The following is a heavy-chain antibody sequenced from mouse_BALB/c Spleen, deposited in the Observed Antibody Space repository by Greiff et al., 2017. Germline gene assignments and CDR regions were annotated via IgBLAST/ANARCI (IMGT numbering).Heavy chain of an antibody. Sequence: EVKLMESGGGLVKPGGSLKLSCAASGFTFSSYAMSWVRQSPEKRLEWVAEISSGGSYTYYPDTVTGRFTISRDNAKNTLYLEMSSLRSEDTAMYYCARDEALFAYWGQGTLVTVSA. J-gene: IGHJ3*01. V-gene: IGHV5-9-4*01. D-gene: IGHD3-2*02. CDR1: GFTFSSYA. CDR3: ARDEALFAY. CDR2: ISSGGSYT.